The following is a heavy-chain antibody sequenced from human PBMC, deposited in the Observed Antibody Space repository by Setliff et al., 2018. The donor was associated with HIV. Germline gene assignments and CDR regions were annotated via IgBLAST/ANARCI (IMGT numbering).Heavy chain of an antibody. V-gene: IGHV3-73*01. Sequence: HPGGSLRLSCSASGFTFSGSAMHWVRQASGKGLEWVGRIRSKDNNYVTTYAASVKGRFTISRDDSKSTAYLQMNSLKIEDTAVYYCIRGPDYPYYFDYWGQGTQVTVSS. CDR3: IRGPDYPYYFDY. CDR1: GFTFSGSA. D-gene: IGHD4-17*01. J-gene: IGHJ4*02. CDR2: IRSKDNNYVT.